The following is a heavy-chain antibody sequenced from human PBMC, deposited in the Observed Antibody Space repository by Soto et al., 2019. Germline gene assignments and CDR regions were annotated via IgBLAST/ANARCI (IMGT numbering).Heavy chain of an antibody. CDR1: GYTFISYA. D-gene: IGHD1-7*01. CDR2: INAGNGNT. V-gene: IGHV1-3*01. CDR3: ASDTSVELWFDP. J-gene: IGHJ5*02. Sequence: ASVKVSCKASGYTFISYAIHWVRQAPGQRLEWMGWINAGNGNTKYSQKFQGRVTITRDTSASTAYMELTSLRSDDTAVYYCASDTSVELWFDPWGQGTLVTLAS.